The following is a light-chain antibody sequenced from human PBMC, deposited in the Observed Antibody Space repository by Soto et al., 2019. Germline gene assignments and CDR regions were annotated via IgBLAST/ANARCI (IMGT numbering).Light chain of an antibody. Sequence: PMTHPPASLYISLKDIGTITFRASQGIRNDLGWYQQKPGRAPKRLIYDASNLESGVPSRFSGSGSGTEFTLTISCLQPDDFATYCCQQDNCYPIKLGQGTRLAIK. CDR2: DAS. CDR3: QQDNCYPIK. J-gene: IGKJ5*01. CDR1: QGIRND. V-gene: IGKV1-17*01.